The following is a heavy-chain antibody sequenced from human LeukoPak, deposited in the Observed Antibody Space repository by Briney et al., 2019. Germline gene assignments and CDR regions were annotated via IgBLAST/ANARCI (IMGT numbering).Heavy chain of an antibody. Sequence: QPGGSLRLSCTASGFTFSSYGMHWVRQAPGKGLEWVAVISYDETTKYYADSVKGRFTVSRDNSKSTLFLQMNDLRVEDTAKFYCAKSLFTSATGTGRAFHIWGQRTMVSVSS. CDR3: AKSLFTSATGTGRAFHI. V-gene: IGHV3-30*18. J-gene: IGHJ3*02. D-gene: IGHD1-1*01. CDR1: GFTFSSYG. CDR2: ISYDETTK.